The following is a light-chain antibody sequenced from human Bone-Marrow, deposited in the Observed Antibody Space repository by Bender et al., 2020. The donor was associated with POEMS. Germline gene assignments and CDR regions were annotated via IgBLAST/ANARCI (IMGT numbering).Light chain of an antibody. V-gene: IGLV3-1*01. CDR2: QDT. CDR1: DLGDKY. CDR3: QAWDTDSVM. J-gene: IGLJ3*02. Sequence: SYVVTQPPSVSVSPGQTASITCSGDDLGDKYVAWYQQKPGQSPVLVIYQDTKRPSGIPERFSGSNSGNTATLTISGTQAMEEADYYCQAWDTDSVMFGGGTKLTVL.